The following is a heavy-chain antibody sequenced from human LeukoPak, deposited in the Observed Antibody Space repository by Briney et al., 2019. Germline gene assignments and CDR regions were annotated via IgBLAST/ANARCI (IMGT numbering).Heavy chain of an antibody. D-gene: IGHD3-3*01. CDR2: MNPNNGNT. V-gene: IGHV1-8*01. Sequence: GASVKVSCKASGYTFTSYDINWVRQATGQGLEWMGWMNPNNGNTGYVQKFQGRVTMTRNTSTSTAYMELSSLRSEDTAVYFCVKGQEFLEYIYDFWGQGTLVTVSS. CDR1: GYTFTSYD. J-gene: IGHJ4*02. CDR3: VKGQEFLEYIYDF.